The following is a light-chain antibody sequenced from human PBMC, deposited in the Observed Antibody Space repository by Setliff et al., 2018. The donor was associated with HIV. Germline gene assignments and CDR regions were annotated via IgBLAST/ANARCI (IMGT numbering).Light chain of an antibody. Sequence: QSVLTQPASVSGSPGQSITISFTGTSSDVGGYSYVSWYQQHPGKAPKLMISEVNKRPSGVSNRFSGSKTGNTASLTISGLQAEDEADYYCTSYTTSSTLVFGGGTKVTVL. CDR2: EVN. J-gene: IGLJ2*01. CDR3: TSYTTSSTLV. CDR1: SSDVGGYSY. V-gene: IGLV2-14*01.